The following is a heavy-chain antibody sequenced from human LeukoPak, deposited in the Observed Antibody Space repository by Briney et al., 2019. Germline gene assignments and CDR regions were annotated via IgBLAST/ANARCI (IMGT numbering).Heavy chain of an antibody. D-gene: IGHD4-17*01. V-gene: IGHV3-30*02. J-gene: IGHJ4*02. CDR1: GFTFDELG. CDR3: AKDRDDYGDDC. Sequence: GGSLRPSCAAAGFTFDELGMHWVRQAPGKGPEWVALIRSDGNNKYYVNSVKGRFPISRDNSKNTLYLQNTSQRVEDTAVYYCAKDRDDYGDDCLGGGILVTVST. CDR2: IRSDGNNK.